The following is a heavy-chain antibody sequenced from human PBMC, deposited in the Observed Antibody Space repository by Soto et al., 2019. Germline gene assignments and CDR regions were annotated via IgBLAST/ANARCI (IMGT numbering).Heavy chain of an antibody. J-gene: IGHJ4*02. CDR2: IYHSGST. CDR3: ARVGGVAARTFDY. V-gene: IGHV4-4*02. CDR1: GGSISSSNW. D-gene: IGHD6-6*01. Sequence: SETLSLTCAVSGGSISSSNWWSWVRQPPGKGLEWIGEIYHSGSTDYNPSLKGRVTISVDTSKNQFSLKLRSVTAADTAVYYCARVGGVAARTFDYWGQGTLVTVSS.